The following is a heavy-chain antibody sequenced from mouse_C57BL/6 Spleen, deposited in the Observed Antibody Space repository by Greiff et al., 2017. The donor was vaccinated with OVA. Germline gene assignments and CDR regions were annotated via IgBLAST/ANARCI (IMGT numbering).Heavy chain of an antibody. V-gene: IGHV1-52*01. CDR2: IDPSDSET. CDR3: ARSPHYYGSSYWYFDV. Sequence: QVQLQQPGAELVRPGSSVKLSCKASGYTFTSYWMHWVKQRPIQGLEWIGNIDPSDSETHYNQKFKDKATLTVDKSSSTAYMQLSSLTSEDSAVYYCARSPHYYGSSYWYFDVWGTGTTVTVSS. CDR1: GYTFTSYW. J-gene: IGHJ1*03. D-gene: IGHD1-1*01.